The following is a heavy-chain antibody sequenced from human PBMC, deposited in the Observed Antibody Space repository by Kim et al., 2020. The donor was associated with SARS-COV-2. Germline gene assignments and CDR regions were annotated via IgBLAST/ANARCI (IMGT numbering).Heavy chain of an antibody. Sequence: GESLKISCKGSGYSFTSYWISWVRQMPGKGLEWMGRIDPSDSYTNYSPSFQGHVTISAAKSISTAYLQWSSLKAPDTAMYYCARHWGGSGSYYYRYYYGMDVWGQGTTVTVSS. CDR3: ARHWGGSGSYYYRYYYGMDV. CDR2: IDPSDSYT. V-gene: IGHV5-10-1*01. CDR1: GYSFTSYW. J-gene: IGHJ6*02. D-gene: IGHD3-10*01.